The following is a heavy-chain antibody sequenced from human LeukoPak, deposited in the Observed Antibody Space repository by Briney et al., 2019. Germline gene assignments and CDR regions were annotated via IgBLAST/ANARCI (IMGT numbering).Heavy chain of an antibody. V-gene: IGHV3-48*02. CDR3: AREDCSGYSYGYIDY. D-gene: IGHD5-18*01. Sequence: GGSLRLSCAASGFTFSTGSMNWVRQAPGKGLEWLSYISSTTSATYYGDSVKGRFTISRDNAKNSLYLQMNSLRDEDTAVYYCAREDCSGYSYGYIDYWGQGTQVTVSS. CDR1: GFTFSTGS. J-gene: IGHJ4*02. CDR2: ISSTTSAT.